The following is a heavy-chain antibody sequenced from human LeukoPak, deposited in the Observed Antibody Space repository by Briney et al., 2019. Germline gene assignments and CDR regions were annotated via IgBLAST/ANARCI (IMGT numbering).Heavy chain of an antibody. J-gene: IGHJ6*02. CDR1: GGTFTSYA. CDR2: IIPILGIA. CDR3: AKPIAVAGKINYYYYGMDV. V-gene: IGHV1-69*04. D-gene: IGHD6-19*01. Sequence: SVKVSCKASGGTFTSYAISWVRQAPGQGLEWMGRIIPILGIANYAQKFQGRVTITADKSTSTAYMELSSLRSEDTAVYYCAKPIAVAGKINYYYYGMDVWGQGTTVTVSS.